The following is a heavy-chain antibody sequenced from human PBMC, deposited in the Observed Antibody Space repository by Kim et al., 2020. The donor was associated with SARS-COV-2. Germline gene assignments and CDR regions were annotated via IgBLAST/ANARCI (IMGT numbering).Heavy chain of an antibody. J-gene: IGHJ4*02. V-gene: IGHV4-34*13. D-gene: IGHD3-10*01. Sequence: PSLKVRVPISVEPSKNQFSLRLSSVTAADTAVYYCARGLYYGSGSYDYWGQGTLVTVSS. CDR3: ARGLYYGSGSYDY.